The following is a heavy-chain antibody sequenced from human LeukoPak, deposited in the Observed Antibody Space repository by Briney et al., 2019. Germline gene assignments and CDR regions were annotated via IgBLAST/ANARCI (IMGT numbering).Heavy chain of an antibody. CDR1: GFTFSSYG. Sequence: GGSLRLSCAASGFTFSSYGMHWVRQAPGKGLEWVSAISGSGGSTYYADSVKGRFTISRDNSKNTLYLQMNSLRAEDTAVYYCAKESIFGVVSRRSWFDPWGQGTLVTVSS. CDR3: AKESIFGVVSRRSWFDP. CDR2: ISGSGGST. D-gene: IGHD3-3*01. V-gene: IGHV3-23*01. J-gene: IGHJ5*02.